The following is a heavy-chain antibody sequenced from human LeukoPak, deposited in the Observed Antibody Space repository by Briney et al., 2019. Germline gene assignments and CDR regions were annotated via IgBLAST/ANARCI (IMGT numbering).Heavy chain of an antibody. V-gene: IGHV1-69*04. J-gene: IGHJ4*02. CDR2: IIPIFGIA. Sequence: SVKVSCKASGGTFSSYAISWVRQAPGQGLEWMGRIIPIFGIANYAQMFQGRVTITADKSTSTAYMELSSLRSEDTAVYYCARAASQGPPYYFDYWGQGTLVTVSS. CDR1: GGTFSSYA. CDR3: ARAASQGPPYYFDY.